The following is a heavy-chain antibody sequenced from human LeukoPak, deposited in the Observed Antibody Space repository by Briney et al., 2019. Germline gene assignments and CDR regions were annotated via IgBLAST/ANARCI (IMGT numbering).Heavy chain of an antibody. CDR2: IDYSGTT. CDR3: ARLNKPGWFDP. J-gene: IGHJ5*02. D-gene: IGHD1-14*01. CDR1: SGSISSNNHY. V-gene: IGHV4-39*01. Sequence: SETLSLTCTVPSGSISSNNHYWGWIRQPQGKGLEWIGSIDYSGTTDYNPSLKSRVTISIDTSKNQFSLRLNSVTATDTAVYYCARLNKPGWFDPWGQGTLVTVSS.